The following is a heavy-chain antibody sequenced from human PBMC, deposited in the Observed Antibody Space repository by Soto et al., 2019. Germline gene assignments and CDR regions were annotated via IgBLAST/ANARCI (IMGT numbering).Heavy chain of an antibody. CDR1: GFPFSSYA. V-gene: IGHV3-23*01. CDR3: AKVSFKFGTKRFDY. J-gene: IGHJ4*01. CDR2: ISGSGGST. Sequence: GGSLRLSCAASGFPFSSYAMSWVRQPPGKGLEWVSAISGSGGSTYYADSVKGRFTISRDNSKNTLYLQMNSLRAEATAVYYYAKVSFKFGTKRFDYWGHGTRV. D-gene: IGHD1-7*01.